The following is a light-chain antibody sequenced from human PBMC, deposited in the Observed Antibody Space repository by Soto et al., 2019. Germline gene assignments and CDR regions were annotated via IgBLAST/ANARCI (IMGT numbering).Light chain of an antibody. V-gene: IGKV3-11*01. CDR1: QSVRNY. Sequence: EIVLTQSPATLSLSPGERATLSCRASQSVRNYLAWYQQKPGQAPRLLIYDTSNRATGIPARFSGSGSGTEFTLTISSLEPEDFAVYYCQQRYDWPPITFGQGTRLEIK. J-gene: IGKJ5*01. CDR2: DTS. CDR3: QQRYDWPPIT.